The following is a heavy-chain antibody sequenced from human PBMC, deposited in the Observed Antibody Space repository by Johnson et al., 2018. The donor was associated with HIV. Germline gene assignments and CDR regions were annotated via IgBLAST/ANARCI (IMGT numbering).Heavy chain of an antibody. CDR2: INWNGGRT. Sequence: VQLVESGGGVVQPGGSLRLSCAASGFTFDDHGMSWVRQGSGKGLEWVSGINWNGGRTGYADSVKGRFTISRDNAKKSLYLQMNSLRAEDTAVYYCARDRAHYYDSSGYSGSGAFEIWGQGTMVTVSS. V-gene: IGHV3-20*04. J-gene: IGHJ3*02. CDR1: GFTFDDHG. CDR3: ARDRAHYYDSSGYSGSGAFEI. D-gene: IGHD3-22*01.